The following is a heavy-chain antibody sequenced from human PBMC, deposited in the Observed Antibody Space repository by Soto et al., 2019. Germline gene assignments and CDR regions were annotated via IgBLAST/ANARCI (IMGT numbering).Heavy chain of an antibody. V-gene: IGHV3-30*18. CDR1: GFTSSSYG. CDR3: AKDGGITIFGVVTDYYYYGMDV. J-gene: IGHJ6*02. Sequence: PGGSLRLSCAASGFTSSSYGMHWVRQAPGKGLEWVAVISYDGSNKYYADSVKGRFTISRDNSKNTLYLQMNSLRAEDTAVYYCAKDGGITIFGVVTDYYYYGMDVWGQGTTVTVSS. CDR2: ISYDGSNK. D-gene: IGHD3-3*01.